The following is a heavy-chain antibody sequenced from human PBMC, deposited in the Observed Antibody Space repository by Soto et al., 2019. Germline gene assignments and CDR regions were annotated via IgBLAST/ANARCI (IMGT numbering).Heavy chain of an antibody. CDR3: AKRPRALLTFDY. J-gene: IGHJ4*02. D-gene: IGHD1-26*01. V-gene: IGHV3-23*01. CDR2: ISDSGGTS. CDR1: GFTFSDYY. Sequence: GGSLRLSCAASGFTFSDYYMSWIRQAPGKGLEWVSSISDSGGTSYYADSVKGRFTISRDNSKNTLYLQMNSLRAEDTAIYYCAKRPRALLTFDYWGQGTLVTVSS.